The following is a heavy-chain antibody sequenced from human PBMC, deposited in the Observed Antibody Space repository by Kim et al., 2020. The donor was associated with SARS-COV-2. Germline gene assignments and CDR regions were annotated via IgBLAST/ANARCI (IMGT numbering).Heavy chain of an antibody. CDR3: ARASSSWYNGLYYYGYYFDY. CDR2: INHSGST. V-gene: IGHV4-34*01. CDR1: GGSFSGYY. D-gene: IGHD6-13*01. J-gene: IGHJ4*02. Sequence: SETLSLTCAVYGGSFSGYYWSWIRQPPGKGLEWIGEINHSGSTNYNPSLKSRVTISVDTSKNQFSLKLSSVTAADTAVYYCARASSSWYNGLYYYGYYFDYWGQGTLVTVSS.